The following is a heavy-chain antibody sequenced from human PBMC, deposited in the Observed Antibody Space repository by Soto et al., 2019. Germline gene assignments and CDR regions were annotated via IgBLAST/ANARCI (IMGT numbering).Heavy chain of an antibody. CDR3: ARDGRFQYYYYMDV. J-gene: IGHJ6*03. CDR1: GFTVSSNY. V-gene: IGHV3-66*01. Sequence: GGSLRLSCAACGFTVSSNYMSWVRQAPGKGLEWVSVIYSGGSTYYADSVKGRFTISRDNSKNTLYLQMNSLRAEDTAVYYCARDGRFQYYYYMDVWGKGTTVTVSS. D-gene: IGHD3-3*01. CDR2: IYSGGST.